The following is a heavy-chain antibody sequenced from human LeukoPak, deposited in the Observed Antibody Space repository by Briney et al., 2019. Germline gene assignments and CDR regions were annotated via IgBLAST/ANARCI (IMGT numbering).Heavy chain of an antibody. J-gene: IGHJ3*02. V-gene: IGHV3-30*03. CDR3: ARDIRDGYNPLDAFDI. D-gene: IGHD5-24*01. Sequence: GGSLRLSCAASGFTFSSYGMHWVRQAPGKGLEWVAVISYDGSNKYYADSVKGRFTISRDNSKNPLYLQMNSLRAEDTALYYCARDIRDGYNPLDAFDIWGQGTMVTVSS. CDR1: GFTFSSYG. CDR2: ISYDGSNK.